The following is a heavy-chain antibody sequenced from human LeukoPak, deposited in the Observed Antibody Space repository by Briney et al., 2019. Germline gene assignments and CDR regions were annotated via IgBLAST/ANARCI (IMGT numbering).Heavy chain of an antibody. Sequence: SETLSLTCSVSGGSITGDNYYWGWIRQPPGKGLEWIGSIYYSGSTYYNPSLKSRVTISVDTSKNQFSLKLSSVTAADTAVYYCARGGSYAVHWGQGTLVTVSS. CDR2: IYYSGST. D-gene: IGHD3-16*01. V-gene: IGHV4-39*07. CDR3: ARGGSYAVH. CDR1: GGSITGDNYY. J-gene: IGHJ4*02.